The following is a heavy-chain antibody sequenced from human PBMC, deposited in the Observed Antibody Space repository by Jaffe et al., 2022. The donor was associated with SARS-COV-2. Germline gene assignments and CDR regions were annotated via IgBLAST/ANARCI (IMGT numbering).Heavy chain of an antibody. CDR2: ITWTGDNV. CDR3: ARLINGYQDY. J-gene: IGHJ4*02. CDR1: GFSFSTYS. Sequence: EVQLVQSGGGLVKPGGSLRLSCAASGFSFSTYSMNWFRQAPGKGLDWVSSITWTGDNVYYADSLRGRFTNSRDNAKNSLYLQMNSLRAEDTAIYYCARLINGYQDYWGQGTLVTVSS. V-gene: IGHV3-21*02. D-gene: IGHD5-12*01.